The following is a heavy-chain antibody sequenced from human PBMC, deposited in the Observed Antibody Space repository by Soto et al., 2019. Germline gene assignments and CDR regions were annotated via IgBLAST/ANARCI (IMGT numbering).Heavy chain of an antibody. CDR3: ARGGLLSHYYYGMDV. CDR2: IIPIFGTT. Sequence: QVQLVQSGAEVKKPGSSVNISCKASGGTFSSYAVSWVRQAPEQGLEWMGGIIPIFGTTDYAQKFQGRVAVIADESTGTVYMELSSLRPEDTDVYYCARGGLLSHYYYGMDVWGQGTTVTVSS. V-gene: IGHV1-69*12. J-gene: IGHJ6*02. CDR1: GGTFSSYA.